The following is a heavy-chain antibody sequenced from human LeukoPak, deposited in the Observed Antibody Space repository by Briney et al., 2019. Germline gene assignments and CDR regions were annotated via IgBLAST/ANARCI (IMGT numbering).Heavy chain of an antibody. CDR3: ARVGGLTIRGFTIFLGMGGYYNGMDV. CDR1: GGSFSGYY. D-gene: IGHD3-10*01. V-gene: IGHV4-34*01. Sequence: SETLSLTFSVSGGSFSGYYWRCVRQSPRKGPEWIEEINESGSTDYNPSLMSVVTISLDSSTTQCSLNLSSMTAAHTAIYFCARVGGLTIRGFTIFLGMGGYYNGMDVWRQGPTVSVSS. CDR2: INESGST. J-gene: IGHJ6*02.